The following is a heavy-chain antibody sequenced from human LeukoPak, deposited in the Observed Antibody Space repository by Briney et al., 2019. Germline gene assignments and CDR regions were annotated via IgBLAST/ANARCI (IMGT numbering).Heavy chain of an antibody. CDR1: GGSISSGGYY. J-gene: IGHJ6*02. CDR3: ATASSSDYYGMDV. D-gene: IGHD6-6*01. CDR2: IYYSGST. Sequence: SQTLSLTCTVSGGSISSGGYYWSWIRQHPGKGLEWIGSIYYSGSTYYNPSLKSRVTISVDTSKNQFSLNLSSVTAADTAVYYCATASSSDYYGMDVWGQGTTVTVSS. V-gene: IGHV4-31*03.